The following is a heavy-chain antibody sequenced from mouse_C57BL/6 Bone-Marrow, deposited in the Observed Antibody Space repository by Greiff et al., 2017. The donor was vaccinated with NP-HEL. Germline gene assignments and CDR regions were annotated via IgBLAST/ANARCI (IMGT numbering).Heavy chain of an antibody. CDR2: IHPNSGSP. V-gene: IGHV1-64*01. CDR3: ASTVVAPYYAMDY. Sequence: VQLQQSGAELVKPGASVKLSCKASGYTFTSYWMHWVKQRPGQGLEWIGMIHPNSGSPNSNEKFKSKATLTVDKSSSTAYMQLSSLTSEDSAVYYCASTVVAPYYAMDYWGQGTSVTVSS. J-gene: IGHJ4*01. CDR1: GYTFTSYW. D-gene: IGHD1-1*01.